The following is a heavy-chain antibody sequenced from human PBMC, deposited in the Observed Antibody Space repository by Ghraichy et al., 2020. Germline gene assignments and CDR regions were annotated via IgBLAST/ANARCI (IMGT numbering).Heavy chain of an antibody. D-gene: IGHD3-22*01. CDR2: IYYSGST. Sequence: SETLSLTCTVSGGSISSYYWSWIRQPPGKGLEWIGYIYYSGSTNYNPSLKSRVTISVDTSKNQFSLKLSSVTAADTAVYYCARDLRLSYYYDSSGYYHPWGQGTLVTVSS. V-gene: IGHV4-59*01. CDR3: ARDLRLSYYYDSSGYYHP. J-gene: IGHJ4*02. CDR1: GGSISSYY.